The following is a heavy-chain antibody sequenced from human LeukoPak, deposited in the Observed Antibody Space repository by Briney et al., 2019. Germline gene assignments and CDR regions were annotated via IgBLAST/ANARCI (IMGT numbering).Heavy chain of an antibody. CDR1: GFTFSSYA. V-gene: IGHV3-30*04. Sequence: PGRSQTLLCAASGFTFSSYAMHWVRQAPGKGLEWVAVISYDGSNKYYADSVKGRFTISRDNSKNTLYLQMNSLRAEDTAVYYCAKVGCSGGSCYTHYDYWGQGTLVTVSS. CDR3: AKVGCSGGSCYTHYDY. J-gene: IGHJ4*02. CDR2: ISYDGSNK. D-gene: IGHD2-15*01.